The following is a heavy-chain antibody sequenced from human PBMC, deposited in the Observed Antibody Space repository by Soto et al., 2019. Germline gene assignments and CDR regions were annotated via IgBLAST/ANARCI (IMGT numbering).Heavy chain of an antibody. V-gene: IGHV1-69*01. J-gene: IGHJ5*02. CDR2: IIPIFGTA. Sequence: QVQLVQSGAELKKPGSSVKVSCKASGGTFSSYAISWVRQAPGQGLEWMGGIIPIFGTANSAQRFQGRVTITADESTSTAYMGLSSLRSEDTAVYYCARDRPITICGVVTPGPFDPWGRGTLVTVSS. D-gene: IGHD3-3*01. CDR3: ARDRPITICGVVTPGPFDP. CDR1: GGTFSSYA.